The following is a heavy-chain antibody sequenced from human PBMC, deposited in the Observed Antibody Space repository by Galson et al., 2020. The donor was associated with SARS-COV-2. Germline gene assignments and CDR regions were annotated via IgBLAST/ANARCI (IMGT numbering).Heavy chain of an antibody. CDR2: ISWNSGSI. CDR1: GFTIDDYA. Sequence: GGSLRLSCAASGFTIDDYAMHWVRKAPGKGLERVSGISWNSGSIGYADSVQGRFTISRDNAKNSLYLQMNSLRAEDTALYYCAKGQPRVLEWLSHYYGMDVWGQGTTVTVSS. CDR3: AKGQPRVLEWLSHYYGMDV. V-gene: IGHV3-9*01. D-gene: IGHD3-3*01. J-gene: IGHJ6*02.